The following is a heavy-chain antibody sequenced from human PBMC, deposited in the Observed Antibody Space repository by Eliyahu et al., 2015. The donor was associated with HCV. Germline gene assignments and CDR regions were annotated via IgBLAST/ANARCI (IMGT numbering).Heavy chain of an antibody. D-gene: IGHD2-21*01. CDR1: GFTFDDYG. CDR2: FNWFGGGG. Sequence: EVQLVESGGGVVRPGGSLRLSCAASGFTFDDYGTELGPPSSGEGVGVGSGFNWFGGGGGYADSVKGRFTISRDNAKNSLYLQMNSLRAEDTALYYCARMGWDCGGDCYISHVYYYYYMDVWGKGTTVTVSS. V-gene: IGHV3-20*04. CDR3: ARMGWDCGGDCYISHVYYYYYMDV. J-gene: IGHJ6*03.